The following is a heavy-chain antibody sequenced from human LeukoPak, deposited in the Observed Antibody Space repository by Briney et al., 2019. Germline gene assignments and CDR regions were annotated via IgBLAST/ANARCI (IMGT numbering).Heavy chain of an antibody. CDR2: IIPILGIA. J-gene: IGHJ4*02. CDR1: GGTFSSYA. V-gene: IGHV1-69*04. CDR3: ARDEYDYVWGSYRYFFDY. Sequence: SVKVSCKASGGTFSSYAISWVRQAPGQGLEWMGRIIPILGIANYAQKFQGRVTITADKSTSTAYMGLSSLRSEDTAVYYCARDEYDYVWGSYRYFFDYWGQGTLVTVSS. D-gene: IGHD3-16*02.